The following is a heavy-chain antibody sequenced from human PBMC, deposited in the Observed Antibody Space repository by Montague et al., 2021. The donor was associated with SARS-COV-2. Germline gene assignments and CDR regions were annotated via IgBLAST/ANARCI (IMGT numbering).Heavy chain of an antibody. CDR2: IKQDGSEK. J-gene: IGHJ5*01. V-gene: IGHV3-7*05. CDR3: TRLCGDDGGASDS. D-gene: IGHD2-21*01. CDR1: GFRFSDYC. Sequence: SLRLSCAASGFRFSDYCMTWVRQAPGKGLEWVADIKQDGSEKYYVDSVRGRFTISRDNAQSLLFLQLSSLRAGDTAVYYCTRLCGDDGGASDSWGQGTLVTVSS.